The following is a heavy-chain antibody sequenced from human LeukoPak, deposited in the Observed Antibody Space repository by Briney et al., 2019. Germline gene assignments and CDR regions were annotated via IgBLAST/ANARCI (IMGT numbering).Heavy chain of an antibody. J-gene: IGHJ4*02. CDR3: ATELGAYGGNLWPDY. D-gene: IGHD4-23*01. Sequence: GGSLRLSCAASGFTFSSYAMSWVRQAPGKGLEWVSAISGSGGSTYYADSVKGRFTISRDNSKNTLYLQMNSLRADDTAVYYCATELGAYGGNLWPDYWGQGTLVTVSS. V-gene: IGHV3-23*01. CDR1: GFTFSSYA. CDR2: ISGSGGST.